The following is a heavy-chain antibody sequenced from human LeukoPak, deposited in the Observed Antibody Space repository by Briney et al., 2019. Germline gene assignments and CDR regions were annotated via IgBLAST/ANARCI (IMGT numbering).Heavy chain of an antibody. D-gene: IGHD7-27*01. J-gene: IGHJ4*02. Sequence: PSETLSLTCTVSGGSISTGDYYWSWIRQPPGKGLEWIGYIYYTGSTYYNPSLKSRVTISVDTSKNQFSLKLSSVTAADTAVYYCARRDWGQYYFDYWGQGTLVTVSS. CDR3: ARRDWGQYYFDY. CDR2: IYYTGST. V-gene: IGHV4-30-4*08. CDR1: GGSISTGDYY.